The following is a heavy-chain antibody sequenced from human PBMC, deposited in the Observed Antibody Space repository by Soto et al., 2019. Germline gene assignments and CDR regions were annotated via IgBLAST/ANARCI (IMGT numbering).Heavy chain of an antibody. D-gene: IGHD3-9*01. CDR3: ASTYYDILTGSRDYYYYGMDV. CDR2: IHYSGST. V-gene: IGHV4-39*01. J-gene: IGHJ6*02. CDR1: GGSISSSSYY. Sequence: SETLSLTCTVSGGSISSSSYYWGWIRQPPGKRQEWIGSIHYSGSTYYNPSLKSRVTISVDTSKNQFSLKLSSVTAADTAVYYCASTYYDILTGSRDYYYYGMDVWGQGTTVTVSS.